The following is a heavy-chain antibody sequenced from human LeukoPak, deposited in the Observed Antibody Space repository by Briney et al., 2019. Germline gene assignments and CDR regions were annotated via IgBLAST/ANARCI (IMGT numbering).Heavy chain of an antibody. D-gene: IGHD2/OR15-2a*01. Sequence: GGSLRLSCAASGFSVSDSYMSWVRQAPGKGLEWVSILYIGGDTYYSASVRGRFTISRDNSKNTPYLQMNTLSPADTAVYFCARGENYYFHTDVWGKGATVTVSS. J-gene: IGHJ6*03. V-gene: IGHV3-66*02. CDR2: LYIGGDT. CDR3: ARGENYYFHTDV. CDR1: GFSVSDSY.